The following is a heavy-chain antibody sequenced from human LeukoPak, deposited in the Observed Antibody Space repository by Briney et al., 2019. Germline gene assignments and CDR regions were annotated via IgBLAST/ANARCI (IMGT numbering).Heavy chain of an antibody. CDR2: IYYSGST. V-gene: IGHV4-39*07. Sequence: SETLSLTCTVSGGSISSSSYYWGWIRQPPGKGLEWIGSIYYSGSTYYNPSLESRVTISVDTSKNQFSLKLSSVTAADTAVYYCARGVVAAPQTFDYWGQGTLVTVSS. J-gene: IGHJ4*02. D-gene: IGHD2-15*01. CDR3: ARGVVAAPQTFDY. CDR1: GGSISSSSYY.